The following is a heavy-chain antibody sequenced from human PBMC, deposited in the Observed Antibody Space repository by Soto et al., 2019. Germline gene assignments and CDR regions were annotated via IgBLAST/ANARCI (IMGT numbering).Heavy chain of an antibody. CDR1: GGTFSSYT. Sequence: QVQLVQSGAEVKKPGSSVKVSCKASGGTFSSYTISWVRQAPGQGLEWMGRSIPILGIANYAQKFQGRVAITAAKSTSTAYMELSSLRSEDTAVYYCARDPKFGDCSSTSCYGGWFDPWGQGTLVTVSS. D-gene: IGHD2-2*01. J-gene: IGHJ5*02. CDR3: ARDPKFGDCSSTSCYGGWFDP. V-gene: IGHV1-69*08. CDR2: SIPILGIA.